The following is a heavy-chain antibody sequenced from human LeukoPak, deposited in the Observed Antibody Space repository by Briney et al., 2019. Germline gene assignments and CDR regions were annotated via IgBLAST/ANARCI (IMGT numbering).Heavy chain of an antibody. CDR2: IXGXXGSE. Sequence: GGSLRLSCAAXGXXFXXHVXXXXXXAPGXGLXXVXXIXGXXGSEHYAESVXGRLSISRDSSTNTVFLQMNSLRAEDTGLHYCAKEXLVDIVDPFVFDSWGQGTLVTVSS. CDR1: GXXFXXHV. V-gene: IGHV3-23*01. CDR3: AKEXLVDIVDPFVFDS. J-gene: IGHJ4*02. D-gene: IGHD5-12*01.